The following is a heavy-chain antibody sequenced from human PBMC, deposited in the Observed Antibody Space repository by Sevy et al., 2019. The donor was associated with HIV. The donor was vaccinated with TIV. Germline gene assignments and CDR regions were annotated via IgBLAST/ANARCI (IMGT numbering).Heavy chain of an antibody. J-gene: IGHJ3*02. CDR1: GFTFSRHS. V-gene: IGHV3-48*01. CDR2: ISSTSSTI. CDR3: ARPLGYCSDTSCPYIFGI. D-gene: IGHD2-2*01. Sequence: GGSLRLSCAASGFTFSRHSFNWVRQAPGKGLEWISYISSTSSTIFYADSVMDRFTISRDNAKNSLYLQMNSLRAEDTAVYYCARPLGYCSDTSCPYIFGIWGQGTMVTVSS.